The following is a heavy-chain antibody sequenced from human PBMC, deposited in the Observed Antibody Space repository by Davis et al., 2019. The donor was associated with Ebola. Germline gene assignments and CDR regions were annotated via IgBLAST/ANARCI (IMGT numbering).Heavy chain of an antibody. CDR1: GFTFSSYA. Sequence: GGSLRLSCAASGFTFSSYAMSWVRQAPGKGLEWVSTLGTRATTTYYADSVKGRFTISRDNSKNTLFLQMNSLRVEDSAIYYCVKDSSNIWFDIWGQGTLVTVSS. J-gene: IGHJ3*02. CDR2: LGTRATTT. V-gene: IGHV3-23*01. CDR3: VKDSSNIWFDI. D-gene: IGHD2/OR15-2a*01.